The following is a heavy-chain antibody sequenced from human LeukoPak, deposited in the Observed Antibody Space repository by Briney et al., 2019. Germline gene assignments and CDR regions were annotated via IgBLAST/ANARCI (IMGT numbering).Heavy chain of an antibody. V-gene: IGHV3-23*01. CDR2: ISSSGGST. CDR3: AKDPDCTSGVCYTFFDY. D-gene: IGHD2-8*01. CDR1: GFTFSSYD. Sequence: GGSLRLSCAASGFTFSSYDMSWIRKAQGKGLAWVSAISSSGGSTYYADSVKGRFTISRDNSKNTLYLQMNSLRAEDTAVYYCAKDPDCTSGVCYTFFDYWGQGTLVTVSS. J-gene: IGHJ4*02.